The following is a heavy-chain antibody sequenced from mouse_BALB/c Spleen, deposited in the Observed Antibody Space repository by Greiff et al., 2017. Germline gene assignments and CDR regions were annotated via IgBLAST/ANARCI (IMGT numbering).Heavy chain of an antibody. J-gene: IGHJ3*01. CDR2: IYPGDGDT. Sequence: QVQLQQSGAELARPGASVKLSCKASGYTFTSYWMQWVKQRPGQGLEWIGAIYPGDGDTRYTQKFKGKATLTADKSSSTAYMQLSSLASEDSAVYYCARGGLGAWFAYWGQGTLVTVSA. V-gene: IGHV1-87*01. CDR3: ARGGLGAWFAY. CDR1: GYTFTSYW.